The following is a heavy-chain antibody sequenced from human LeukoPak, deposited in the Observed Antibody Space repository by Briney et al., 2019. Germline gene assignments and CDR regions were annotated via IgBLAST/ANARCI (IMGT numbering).Heavy chain of an antibody. Sequence: PSETLSLTCTVSGASINNNFWTWIRQPPGKGLEWIGYIYSSGSANYNPSLESRVIISGDTSKNQISLNLTSVTAADTALYFCARHRDYYDSWGHGTLVTVSS. CDR2: IYSSGSA. CDR1: GASINNNF. V-gene: IGHV4-59*08. J-gene: IGHJ4*01. CDR3: ARHRDYYDS. D-gene: IGHD3-22*01.